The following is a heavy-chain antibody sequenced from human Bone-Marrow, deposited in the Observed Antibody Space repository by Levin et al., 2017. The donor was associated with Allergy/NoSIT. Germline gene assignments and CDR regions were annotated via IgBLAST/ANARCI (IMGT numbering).Heavy chain of an antibody. J-gene: IGHJ4*02. CDR1: GFIFPNFW. CDR3: ASWVGRDF. Sequence: PGGSLRLSCVASGFIFPNFWMTWVRQAPGKGLEWVANIDKVGGETYYVDSVKGRFTISRDNAKNSLYLQMNSRRAEDTAVYYCASWVGRDFWGQGTVVTVSS. CDR2: IDKVGGET. V-gene: IGHV3-7*01. D-gene: IGHD1-26*01.